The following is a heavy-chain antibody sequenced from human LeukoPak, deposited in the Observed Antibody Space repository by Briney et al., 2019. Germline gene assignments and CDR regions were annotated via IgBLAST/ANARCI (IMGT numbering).Heavy chain of an antibody. V-gene: IGHV4-61*05. CDR1: GYSISSGYY. Sequence: SETLSLTCTVSGYSISSGYYWGWIRHPPGKGLEWIGYIYYSGSTNYNPSLKSRVTISVDTSKNQFSLKLNSVTAADTALYYCATGDGYNSYYFNQWGQGILVTVSS. D-gene: IGHD5-24*01. CDR3: ATGDGYNSYYFNQ. CDR2: IYYSGST. J-gene: IGHJ4*02.